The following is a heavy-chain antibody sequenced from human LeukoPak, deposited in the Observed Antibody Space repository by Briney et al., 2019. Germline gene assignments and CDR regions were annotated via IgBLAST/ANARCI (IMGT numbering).Heavy chain of an antibody. CDR2: IYYSGST. V-gene: IGHV4-39*01. D-gene: IGHD6-19*01. J-gene: IGHJ3*02. CDR1: GGSISSSSYY. Sequence: SETLSLTCTVSGGSISSSSYYWGWIRQPPGKGLEWIGSIYYSGSTYYNPSLKSRVTISVDTSKNQFSLKLSSVTAADTAVYYCARHPYTYSSGWPKGGAFDIWGQGTMVTVSS. CDR3: ARHPYTYSSGWPKGGAFDI.